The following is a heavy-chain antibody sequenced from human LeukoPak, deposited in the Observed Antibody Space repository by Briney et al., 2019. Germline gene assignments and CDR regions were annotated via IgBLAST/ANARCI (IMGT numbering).Heavy chain of an antibody. Sequence: SETLSLTCTVSGGSISSYYWSWIRQPAGKGLEWIGRIYTSGSTNYNPSLKSQVTISVDTSKNQFSLKLRSLTAADTAVYYCARHEHSSSWSPPGYFDVWGRGALVTVSS. J-gene: IGHJ2*01. D-gene: IGHD6-13*01. CDR2: IYTSGST. V-gene: IGHV4-4*07. CDR1: GGSISSYY. CDR3: ARHEHSSSWSPPGYFDV.